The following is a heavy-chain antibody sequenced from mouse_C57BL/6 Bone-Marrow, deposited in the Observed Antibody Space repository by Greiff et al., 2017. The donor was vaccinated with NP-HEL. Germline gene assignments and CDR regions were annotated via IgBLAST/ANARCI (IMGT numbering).Heavy chain of an antibody. V-gene: IGHV1-69*01. CDR1: GYTFTSYW. Sequence: QVQLQQPGAELVMPGASVKLSCKASGYTFTSYWMHWVKQRPGQGLEWIGEIDPSASYTNYNQKFKGKSTLTVDKSSSTAYMQLSSLTSEDSAVYYCAREDYSNLYAVDYWGQGTSVTVSS. J-gene: IGHJ4*01. CDR2: IDPSASYT. D-gene: IGHD2-5*01. CDR3: AREDYSNLYAVDY.